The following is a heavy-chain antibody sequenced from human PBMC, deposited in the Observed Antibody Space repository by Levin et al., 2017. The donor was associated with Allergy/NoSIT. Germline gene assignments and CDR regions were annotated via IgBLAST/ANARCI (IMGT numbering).Heavy chain of an antibody. CDR2: IGVSAGNT. J-gene: IGHJ4*02. D-gene: IGHD6-13*01. V-gene: IGHV3-23*01. CDR1: GFTFNNFA. CDR3: AKPAGAVKSSWHTYFFDY. Sequence: PGESLKISCAVSGFTFNNFAMNWVRQAPGKGLEWVSAIGVSAGNTYYADSVKGRFTISRDNSKNILYLQMNSLRAEDTAVYYCAKPAGAVKSSWHTYFFDYWGQGTLVTVSS.